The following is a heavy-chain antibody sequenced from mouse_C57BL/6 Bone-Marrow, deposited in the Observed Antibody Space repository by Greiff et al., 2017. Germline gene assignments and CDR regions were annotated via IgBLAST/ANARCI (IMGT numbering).Heavy chain of an antibody. D-gene: IGHD4-1*01. J-gene: IGHJ2*01. CDR3: ASPANWDYFDY. V-gene: IGHV5-17*01. CDR1: GFTFSDYG. Sequence: EVMLVESGGGLVKPGGSLKLSCAASGFTFSDYGMHWVRQAPEKGLEWVAYISSGSSTIYYADTVKGRFTISRDTAKNTLFLQMTSLRSEDTAMYYCASPANWDYFDYWGQGTTLTVSS. CDR2: ISSGSSTI.